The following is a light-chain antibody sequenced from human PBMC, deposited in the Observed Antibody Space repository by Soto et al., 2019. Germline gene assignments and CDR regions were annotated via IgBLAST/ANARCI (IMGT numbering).Light chain of an antibody. V-gene: IGLV2-8*01. CDR2: EVS. CDR3: SSYAGSNIFYV. CDR1: SSDFGGYNY. Sequence: QSVLTQPPSASGSPGQSVTISCTGTSSDFGGYNYVSWYQQHPGKAPKLMIYEVSKRPSGVPDRSSGSKSGNTASLTVSGLQAEDEADYYCSSYAGSNIFYVFGTGTKVTVL. J-gene: IGLJ1*01.